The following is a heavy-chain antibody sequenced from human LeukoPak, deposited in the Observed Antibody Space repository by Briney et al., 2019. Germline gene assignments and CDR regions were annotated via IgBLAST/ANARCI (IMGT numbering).Heavy chain of an antibody. CDR2: ISSSGSTI. Sequence: GGSLRLSCAASGFTFSDSYMSWIRQAPGKGLEWVSYISSSGSTIYYADSVKGRFTISRDNAKNSLYLQMNGLRAEDTAVYYCARMGGGDILTGYYTPFDYWGQGTLVTVSS. CDR3: ARMGGGDILTGYYTPFDY. V-gene: IGHV3-11*01. CDR1: GFTFSDSY. D-gene: IGHD3-9*01. J-gene: IGHJ4*02.